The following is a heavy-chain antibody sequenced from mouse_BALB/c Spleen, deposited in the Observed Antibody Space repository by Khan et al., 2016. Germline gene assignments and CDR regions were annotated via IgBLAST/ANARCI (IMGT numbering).Heavy chain of an antibody. CDR3: ARNGSSSMDY. D-gene: IGHD1-1*01. Sequence: EVEPVESGGGLVKPGGSLKLSCAASGFTFSSYAMSWVRQTPEKRLEWVATISSGGSYTYYPDSVKGRFTISRDNAKNTLYLQMSIVRSEDTAMYYSARNGSSSMDYWGQGTSVTVSS. J-gene: IGHJ4*01. V-gene: IGHV5-9-3*01. CDR1: GFTFSSYA. CDR2: ISSGGSYT.